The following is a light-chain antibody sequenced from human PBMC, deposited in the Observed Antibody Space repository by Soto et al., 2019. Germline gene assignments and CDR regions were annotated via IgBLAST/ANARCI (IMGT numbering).Light chain of an antibody. CDR2: DAS. CDR1: QTISNT. CDR3: QQRSNWPPIT. J-gene: IGKJ5*01. Sequence: EVVMTQSPATLSVSPGERVTLSCRANQTISNTLAWYQQKPGQAPRLLIYDASNRATGIPARFSGSGSGTDFTLTISSLEPEDFAVYYCQQRSNWPPITFGQGTRLEIK. V-gene: IGKV3-11*01.